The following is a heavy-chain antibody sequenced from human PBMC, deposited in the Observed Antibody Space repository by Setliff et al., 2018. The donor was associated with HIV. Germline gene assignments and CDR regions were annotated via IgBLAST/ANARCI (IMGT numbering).Heavy chain of an antibody. CDR1: GGSISSTNW. D-gene: IGHD4-17*01. J-gene: IGHJ3*02. CDR3: ARLTTGAAFDI. CDR2: IYRSGST. Sequence: SSETLSLTCAVSGGSISSTNWWSWVRQPPGKGLEWIGEIYRSGSTNYKPSLKSRVTISVDKSKNQFSLKLSSVTAADTAMYYCARLTTGAAFDIWGQGTMVTVSS. V-gene: IGHV4-4*02.